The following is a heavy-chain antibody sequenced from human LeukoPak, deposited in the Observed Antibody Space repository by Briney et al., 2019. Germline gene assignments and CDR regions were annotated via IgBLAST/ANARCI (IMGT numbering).Heavy chain of an antibody. CDR1: GFIFSAYW. CDR2: ISSSSSYI. CDR3: AREYCSGGSCYTGLGWFDP. Sequence: GGSLRLSCVGSGFIFSAYWMAWVRQAPGKGLEWVSSISSSSSYIYYADSVKGRFTISRDNAKNSLYLQMNSLRAEDTAVYYCAREYCSGGSCYTGLGWFDPWGQGTLVTVSS. D-gene: IGHD2-15*01. J-gene: IGHJ5*02. V-gene: IGHV3-21*01.